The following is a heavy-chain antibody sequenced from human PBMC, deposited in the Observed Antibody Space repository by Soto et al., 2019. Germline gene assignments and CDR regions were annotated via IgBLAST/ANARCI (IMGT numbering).Heavy chain of an antibody. V-gene: IGHV3-66*01. D-gene: IGHD2-15*01. J-gene: IGHJ6*03. Sequence: EVQLVESGGGLVQPGGSLGLSCAASGFTVSRNSMGWVRQAQGKGLGGVSVIYSGGSTYYADSVKGRFTISRDNSKNTLYLQMNSLRAEDTAVYYCARERVVVAVKGVGYYYYMDVWGKGTTVTVSS. CDR1: GFTVSRNS. CDR2: IYSGGST. CDR3: ARERVVVAVKGVGYYYYMDV.